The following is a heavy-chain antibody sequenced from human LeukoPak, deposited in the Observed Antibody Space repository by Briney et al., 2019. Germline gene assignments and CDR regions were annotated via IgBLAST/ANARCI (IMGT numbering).Heavy chain of an antibody. CDR3: ARDRDWAFDY. D-gene: IGHD2-21*02. Sequence: PGGSLRLSCAASGFTVSSNYMSWVRQAPGKGLEWVSYISSSSSPISYADSVKGRFTVSRDNAKNSLYLQMNSLRDEDTAVYYCARDRDWAFDYWGQGTLVTVSS. V-gene: IGHV3-48*02. CDR2: ISSSSSPI. J-gene: IGHJ4*02. CDR1: GFTVSSNY.